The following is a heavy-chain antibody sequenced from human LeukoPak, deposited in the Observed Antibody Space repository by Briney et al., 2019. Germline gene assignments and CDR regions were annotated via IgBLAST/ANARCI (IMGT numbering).Heavy chain of an antibody. CDR1: GSTVSSYF. V-gene: IGHV3-53*01. Sequence: PGGSLRLSCAASGSTVSSYFMSWVRQAPGKGLEWVSVIYDGGSTDYADSVKGRFTISRDNSKSTLYLQMNSLRAEDTAVYYCARGAGYSSSSDYWGQGTPVTVSS. J-gene: IGHJ4*02. D-gene: IGHD6-6*01. CDR2: IYDGGST. CDR3: ARGAGYSSSSDY.